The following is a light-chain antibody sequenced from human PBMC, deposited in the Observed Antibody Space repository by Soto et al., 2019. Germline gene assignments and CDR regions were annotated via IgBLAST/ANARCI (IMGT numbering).Light chain of an antibody. CDR3: QQYNNWRWT. J-gene: IGKJ1*01. CDR2: GAS. V-gene: IGKV3-15*01. Sequence: EIVMTQSPATLSVSPWERATLSCRASQSVGSNFAWFQQRPGQAPRLLIYGASTRAAGVSARFSGSGSGTEFTLTINSLQSEDSAVYYCQQYNNWRWTFGQGTKVDIK. CDR1: QSVGSN.